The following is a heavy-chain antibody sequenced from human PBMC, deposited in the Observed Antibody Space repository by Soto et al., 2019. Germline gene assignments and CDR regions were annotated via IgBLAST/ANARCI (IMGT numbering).Heavy chain of an antibody. Sequence: GGSLRLSCAASGFTFSSYAMSWVRQAPGKGLEWVSAISGSGGSTYYADSVKGRFTISRDNSKNTLYLQMNSLRAEDTAVYYCAKFGVAGYYYYYGMDVWGQGTTVTVSS. D-gene: IGHD6-19*01. V-gene: IGHV3-23*01. J-gene: IGHJ6*02. CDR3: AKFGVAGYYYYYGMDV. CDR2: ISGSGGST. CDR1: GFTFSSYA.